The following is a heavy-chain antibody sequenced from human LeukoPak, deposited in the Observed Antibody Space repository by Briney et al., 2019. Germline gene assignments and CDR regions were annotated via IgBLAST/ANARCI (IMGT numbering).Heavy chain of an antibody. CDR3: ARAHNWKYGTFDY. V-gene: IGHV3-21*01. J-gene: IGHJ4*02. CDR2: ISSSSSYI. Sequence: GGSLRLSCAASGFTFSSYSMNWVRQAPGKGLEWVSCISSSSSYIYNADSVKGRFTISRDNAKNSLYLQMNSLRVEDTAVYYCARAHNWKYGTFDYWGQGTLVTVSS. CDR1: GFTFSSYS. D-gene: IGHD1-20*01.